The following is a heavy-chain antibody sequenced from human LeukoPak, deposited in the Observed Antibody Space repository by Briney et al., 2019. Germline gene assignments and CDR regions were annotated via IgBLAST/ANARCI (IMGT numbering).Heavy chain of an antibody. J-gene: IGHJ4*02. V-gene: IGHV3-23*01. D-gene: IGHD2-2*01. CDR2: IRATGNNT. CDR3: ARRHTSAWFFDS. Sequence: GGSLRLSCAASGFTFSTYAMSWVRQAPGKGLEWVSAIRATGNNTNYADSGKGRFTISRDNSKNTLSLQMNSLRADDTAVYFCARRHTSAWFFDSWGQGTLVTVSS. CDR1: GFTFSTYA.